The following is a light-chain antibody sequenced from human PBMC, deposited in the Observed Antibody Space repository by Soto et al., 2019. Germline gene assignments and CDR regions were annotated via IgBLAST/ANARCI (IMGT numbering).Light chain of an antibody. V-gene: IGKV3-15*01. CDR1: QSVSTN. CDR3: QQYHNWPRT. Sequence: ETLMTQSPATLSVSPGERATLSCRASQSVSTNLAWYQQKVGQAPRLLIYGASSRATGIPARFSGGGSGTEFTLTISSLQSEDFAVYYCQQYHNWPRTFGQGTKVDIK. J-gene: IGKJ1*01. CDR2: GAS.